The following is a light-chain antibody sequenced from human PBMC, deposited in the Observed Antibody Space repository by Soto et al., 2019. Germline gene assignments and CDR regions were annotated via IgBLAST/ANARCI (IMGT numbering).Light chain of an antibody. J-gene: IGKJ5*01. CDR2: AAS. Sequence: DIQMTQSPSSLSASAGDRVTITCRASQSISSYLNWYQQKPGEAPKLLIYAASTLQSGVPSRFSGSGSGTDYTLTISSLQPEDFATYYCQQSYRTPTFGQGTRLEIK. V-gene: IGKV1-39*01. CDR3: QQSYRTPT. CDR1: QSISSY.